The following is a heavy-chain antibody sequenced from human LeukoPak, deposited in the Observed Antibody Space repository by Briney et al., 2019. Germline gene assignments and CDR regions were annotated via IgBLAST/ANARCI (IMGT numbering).Heavy chain of an antibody. J-gene: IGHJ4*02. V-gene: IGHV4-34*01. Sequence: KTGGSLRLSCAASGFSFSTYWMSWIRQPPGKGLEWIGEINHSGSTNYNPSLKSRVTISVDTSKNQFSLKLSSVTAADTAVYYCARGLAAAVDHWGQGTLVTVSS. CDR2: INHSGST. CDR3: ARGLAAAVDH. D-gene: IGHD6-13*01. CDR1: GFSFSTYW.